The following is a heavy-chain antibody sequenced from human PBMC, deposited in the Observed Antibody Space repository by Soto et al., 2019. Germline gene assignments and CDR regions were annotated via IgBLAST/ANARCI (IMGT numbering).Heavy chain of an antibody. CDR1: GYTLTELS. CDR3: ATAQITSLMYYFDY. CDR2: FDPEDGET. J-gene: IGHJ4*02. V-gene: IGHV1-24*01. Sequence: VASVKVSCKVSGYTLTELSMHWVRQAPGKGLEWMGGFDPEDGETIYAQKFQGRVTMTEDTSTDTAYMELSSLRSEDTAVYYCATAQITSLMYYFDYWGQGTLVTVSS. D-gene: IGHD3-10*01.